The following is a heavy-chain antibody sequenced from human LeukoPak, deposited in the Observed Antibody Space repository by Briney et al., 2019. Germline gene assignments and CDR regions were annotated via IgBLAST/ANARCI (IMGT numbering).Heavy chain of an antibody. CDR3: ARQTTSDWYFDL. J-gene: IGHJ2*01. V-gene: IGHV4-59*01. Sequence: SETLSPTCTVSGGSISSYYWSWIRQPPGKGLEWIGYIYYSGSTNYNPSLKSRVAISVDTSKNQFSLKLSSVTAADTAVYYCARQTTSDWYFDLWGRGTLVTVSS. D-gene: IGHD4-17*01. CDR2: IYYSGST. CDR1: GGSISSYY.